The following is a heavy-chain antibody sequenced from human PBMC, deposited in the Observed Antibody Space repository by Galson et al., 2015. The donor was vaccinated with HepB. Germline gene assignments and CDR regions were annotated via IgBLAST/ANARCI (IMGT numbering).Heavy chain of an antibody. CDR1: GFTFSSYA. CDR2: ISYDGSNK. CDR3: ARRGLGSSWYFDY. Sequence: SLRLSCAASGFTFSSYAMHWVRQAPGKGLEWVAVISYDGSNKYYADSVKGRFTISRDNSKNTLYLQMNSLRAEDTAVYYCARRGLGSSWYFDYWGQGTLVTVSS. D-gene: IGHD6-13*01. V-gene: IGHV3-30*04. J-gene: IGHJ4*02.